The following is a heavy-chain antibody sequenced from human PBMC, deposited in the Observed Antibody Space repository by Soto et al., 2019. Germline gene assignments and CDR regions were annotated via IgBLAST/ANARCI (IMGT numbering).Heavy chain of an antibody. CDR2: ISPKSGGT. D-gene: IGHD2-2*01. CDR3: AIRTGQLAIISEFDGDWFFEV. J-gene: IGHJ2*01. Sequence: ASVKVSCKASGYTFINYYMHWVRQAPGQGFEWMGRISPKSGGTNYAQKFQGRVSMTWDTSINTAYMELSSLRSDDTAVYYCAIRTGQLAIISEFDGDWFFEVWGRGTLVTVSS. V-gene: IGHV1-2*02. CDR1: GYTFINYY.